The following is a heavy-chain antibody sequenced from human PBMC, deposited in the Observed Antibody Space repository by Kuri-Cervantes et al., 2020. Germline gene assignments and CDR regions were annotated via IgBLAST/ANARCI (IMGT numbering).Heavy chain of an antibody. V-gene: IGHV3-7*01. D-gene: IGHD3-3*01. Sequence: GESLKISCAASGFTFSSYWMSWVRQAPGKGLEWVANIKQDGSEKYYVDSVKGRFTISRDNSKNTLYLQMNSLRAEDTAVYYCAISLDYDFWSGTIGLSAFDIWGQGTMVTVSS. J-gene: IGHJ3*02. CDR3: AISLDYDFWSGTIGLSAFDI. CDR1: GFTFSSYW. CDR2: IKQDGSEK.